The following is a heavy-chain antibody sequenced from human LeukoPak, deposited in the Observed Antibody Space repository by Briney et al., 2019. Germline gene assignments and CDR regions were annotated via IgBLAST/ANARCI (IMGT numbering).Heavy chain of an antibody. D-gene: IGHD1-1*01. J-gene: IGHJ1*01. V-gene: IGHV5-51*01. CDR2: IYPGDSDT. CDR3: ARSERDPFRENPPFSEYFQH. Sequence: GESLKISCKGSGYSFTSYWIGWVRQMPGKGLEWMGIIYPGDSDTRYSPSFQGQVTISADKSISTAYLQRSSLKASDTAMYYCARSERDPFRENPPFSEYFQHWGQGTLVTVSS. CDR1: GYSFTSYW.